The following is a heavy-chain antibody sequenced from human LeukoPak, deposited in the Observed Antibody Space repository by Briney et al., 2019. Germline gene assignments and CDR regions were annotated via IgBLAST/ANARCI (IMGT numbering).Heavy chain of an antibody. CDR2: LSDDGFKT. Sequence: PGGSLTLSCAASGFTFSNYAMNWVRQAPGKGLEWVSDLSDDGFKTYYADSVKGRFTISGDNSQSTLYLLMNSLRAEDTAIYYCAIGCRGVCLSSGYESWGQGILVTVSS. J-gene: IGHJ5*02. CDR3: AIGCRGVCLSSGYES. D-gene: IGHD2-8*01. CDR1: GFTFSNYA. V-gene: IGHV3-23*01.